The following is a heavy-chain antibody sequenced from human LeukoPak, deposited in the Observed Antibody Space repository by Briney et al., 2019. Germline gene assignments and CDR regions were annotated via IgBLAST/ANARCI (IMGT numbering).Heavy chain of an antibody. CDR2: ISGSGDST. V-gene: IGHV3-23*01. CDR1: GFTFSDYY. D-gene: IGHD1-26*01. Sequence: GGSLRLSCAASGFTFSDYYMSWIRQAPGKGLEWVSVISGSGDSTYYADSVKGRFTISRDNSKNTLYLQMNSLRVEDTAIYYCAKDQGATPTYPHDYWGQGTLVIVSS. J-gene: IGHJ4*02. CDR3: AKDQGATPTYPHDY.